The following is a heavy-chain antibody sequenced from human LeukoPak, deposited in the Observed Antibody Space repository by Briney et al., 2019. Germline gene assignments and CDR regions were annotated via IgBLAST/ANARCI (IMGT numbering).Heavy chain of an antibody. V-gene: IGHV1-18*01. D-gene: IGHD3-22*01. CDR2: ISAYNGNT. J-gene: IGHJ4*02. Sequence: GASVKVSCKASGYTFTSYGISWVRQAPGQGLEWMGWISAYNGNTNYAQKPQGRVTMTTDTSTSTAYMGLRSLRSDDTAVYYCARASYYDSSGYDFDYWGQGTLVTVSS. CDR3: ARASYYDSSGYDFDY. CDR1: GYTFTSYG.